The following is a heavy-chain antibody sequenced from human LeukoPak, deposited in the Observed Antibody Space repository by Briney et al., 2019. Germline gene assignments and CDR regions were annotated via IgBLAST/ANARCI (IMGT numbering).Heavy chain of an antibody. CDR2: VKSKSAGETT. J-gene: IGHJ4*02. CDR1: GLSISNDW. V-gene: IGHV3-15*01. CDR3: TLIQGWGSGSYYRDF. Sequence: GGSLRLSCAASGLSISNDWMSWVRQAPGKGLEWVALVKSKSAGETTDYAAPVKGRFTISRDDSKNTLYLQMNSLKTEDTAVYYCTLIQGWGSGSYYRDFWGQGTLVTVSS. D-gene: IGHD3-10*01.